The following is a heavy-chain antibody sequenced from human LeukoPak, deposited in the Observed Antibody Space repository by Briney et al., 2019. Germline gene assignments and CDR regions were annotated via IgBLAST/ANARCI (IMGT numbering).Heavy chain of an antibody. D-gene: IGHD3-22*01. V-gene: IGHV3-23*01. CDR1: GFTFSDYY. CDR2: ISGGGGST. J-gene: IGHJ3*02. Sequence: RTGGSLRLSCAASGFTFSDYYMSWIRQAPGKGLEWVSTISGGGGSTDSADSVKGRFTISRVNSRNTLYLQMNSLRAEDTAVYYCAKVLPISLGYYAFDIWGQGTMVTVSS. CDR3: AKVLPISLGYYAFDI.